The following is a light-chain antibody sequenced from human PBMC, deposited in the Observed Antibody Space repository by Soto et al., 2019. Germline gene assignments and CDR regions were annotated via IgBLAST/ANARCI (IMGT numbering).Light chain of an antibody. V-gene: IGKV3-15*01. J-gene: IGKJ1*01. CDR2: GAS. CDR3: QQNNDWPPA. Sequence: DIVMTQSPVTLSVSPGERATLSCRASQSVSSSLAWYQQKPGQAPRLLIYGASTRATGIAARFSGSGSGTEFTLTISSLQSEDFAVYHWQQNNDWPPAFGQGTMVGIK. CDR1: QSVSSS.